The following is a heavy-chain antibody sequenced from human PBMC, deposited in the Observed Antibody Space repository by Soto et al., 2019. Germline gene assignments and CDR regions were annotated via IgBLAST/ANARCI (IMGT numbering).Heavy chain of an antibody. CDR1: GYSFTSYW. Sequence: GESLKISCKGSGYSFTSYWIGWVRQMPGEGLEWMGIVYPGDSDTRYSPSFQGQVTISADKSISTAYLQWSSLKASDTAMYYCARLPNYYGSGSYVYYYYGMDVWGQGTTVTVSS. CDR3: ARLPNYYGSGSYVYYYYGMDV. V-gene: IGHV5-51*01. J-gene: IGHJ6*02. CDR2: VYPGDSDT. D-gene: IGHD3-10*01.